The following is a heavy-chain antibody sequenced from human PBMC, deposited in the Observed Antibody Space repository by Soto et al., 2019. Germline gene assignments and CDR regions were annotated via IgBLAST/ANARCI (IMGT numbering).Heavy chain of an antibody. Sequence: HPGGSLRLSCAASGFTFSGSAMHWVRQASGKGLEWVGRIRSKANSYATAYAASVKGRFTISRDDSKSVAYLQMNSLKTEDTAVYYCVRLGRDGYTTPFDYWGQGTLVTVSS. CDR3: VRLGRDGYTTPFDY. CDR2: IRSKANSYAT. V-gene: IGHV3-73*01. J-gene: IGHJ4*02. D-gene: IGHD5-12*01. CDR1: GFTFSGSA.